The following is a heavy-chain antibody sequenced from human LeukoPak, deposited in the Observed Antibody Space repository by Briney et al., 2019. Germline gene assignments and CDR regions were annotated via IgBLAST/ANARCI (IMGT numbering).Heavy chain of an antibody. D-gene: IGHD2-21*02. CDR1: GFTFDDYA. CDR2: ISWNSGSI. V-gene: IGHV3-9*01. J-gene: IGHJ3*02. CDR3: AKAYGGNFFGWAFDI. Sequence: PGGSLRLSCAASGFTFDDYAMHWVRQAPGKGLEWVSGISWNSGSIGYADSVKGRFTISRDNAKNSLYLQMNSLRAEDTALYYCAKAYGGNFFGWAFDIWGQGTMVTVSS.